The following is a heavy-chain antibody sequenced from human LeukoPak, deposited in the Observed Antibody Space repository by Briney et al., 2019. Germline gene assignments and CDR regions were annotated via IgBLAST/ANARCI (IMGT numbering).Heavy chain of an antibody. J-gene: IGHJ3*02. CDR3: ARYYDFWSGFPNAFDI. D-gene: IGHD3-3*01. CDR2: ISYDGSNK. Sequence: SXRXXCXASGFTXXSYAMHWVRQAPGXGLEWVAVISYDGSNKYYADSVKGRFTISRDNSKNTLYLQMNSLRAEDTAVYYCARYYDFWSGFPNAFDIWGQGTMVTVSS. CDR1: GFTXXSYA. V-gene: IGHV3-30-3*01.